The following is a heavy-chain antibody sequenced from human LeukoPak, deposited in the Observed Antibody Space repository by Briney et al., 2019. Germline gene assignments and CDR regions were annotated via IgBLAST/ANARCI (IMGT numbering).Heavy chain of an antibody. J-gene: IGHJ4*02. D-gene: IGHD5-18*01. CDR2: INPNSGGT. CDR3: ARGGYSYGYSQLY. Sequence: ASVKVSCKASGYTFTGYYMHWVRQAPGQGLEWMGWINPNSGGTNYAQKLQGRVTMTTDTSTSTAYMELRSLRSDDTAVYYCARGGYSYGYSQLYWGQGTLVTVSS. CDR1: GYTFTGYY. V-gene: IGHV1-2*02.